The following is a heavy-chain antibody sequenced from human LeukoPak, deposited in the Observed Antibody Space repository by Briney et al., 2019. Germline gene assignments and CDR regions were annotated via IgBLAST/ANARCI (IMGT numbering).Heavy chain of an antibody. J-gene: IGHJ4*02. CDR1: GFTISSYW. D-gene: IGHD6-13*01. CDR3: AKGGYTSSSSCDY. CDR2: ISGSGGST. Sequence: GGSLRLSCAGSGFTISSYWMHWVRQAPGKGLEWVSAISGSGGSTYYADSVKGRFTISRDNSKNTLYLQMNSLRAEDTAVYYCAKGGYTSSSSCDYWGQGTLVTVSS. V-gene: IGHV3-23*01.